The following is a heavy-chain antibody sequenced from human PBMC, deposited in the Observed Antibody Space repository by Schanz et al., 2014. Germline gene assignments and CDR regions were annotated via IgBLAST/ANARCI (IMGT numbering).Heavy chain of an antibody. CDR2: VFHSGIS. D-gene: IGHD5-18*01. V-gene: IGHV4-4*02. CDR3: ASKARYTYGYDY. CDR1: GVSITTSNW. J-gene: IGHJ4*02. Sequence: QVQLQESGPGLVKPSATLTLTCDVSGVSITTSNWWSWVRQPPGKGLEWIGEVFHSGISNSNPSLKTRVTISLDKSKNQFSMKLKSVTAADTAVYFCASKARYTYGYDYWGQGTLVTVSS.